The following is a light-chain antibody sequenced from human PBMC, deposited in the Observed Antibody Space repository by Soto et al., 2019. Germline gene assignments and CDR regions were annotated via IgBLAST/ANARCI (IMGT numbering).Light chain of an antibody. V-gene: IGKV3-11*01. Sequence: EIVLTQSPATLSLSPGERATLSCRAGQSVSSYLAWYQQKPGQAPRLLIYDASNRATGIPARFSGSGSGTDFTLTISSLEPEDFAVYYCQQYNNWPPKYTFGQGTKLEIK. CDR2: DAS. CDR1: QSVSSY. CDR3: QQYNNWPPKYT. J-gene: IGKJ2*01.